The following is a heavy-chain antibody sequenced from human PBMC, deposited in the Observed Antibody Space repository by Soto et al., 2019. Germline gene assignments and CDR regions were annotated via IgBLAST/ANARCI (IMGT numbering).Heavy chain of an antibody. J-gene: IGHJ3*02. V-gene: IGHV3-53*01. Sequence: EVQLVESGGGLIQPGGSLRLSCAASGFTVSSNYMSWVRQAPGKGMEWVSVIYSGGSTYYADSVKGRFTTSRDNSKNTLYLQMNSLRAEDTAVYYCARAVYYDSSGLDAFDIWGQWTMVTVSS. CDR1: GFTVSSNY. CDR2: IYSGGST. D-gene: IGHD3-22*01. CDR3: ARAVYYDSSGLDAFDI.